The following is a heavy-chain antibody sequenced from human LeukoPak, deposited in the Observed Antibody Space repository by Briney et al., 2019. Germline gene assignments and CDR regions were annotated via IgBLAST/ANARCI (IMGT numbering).Heavy chain of an antibody. J-gene: IGHJ6*02. CDR2: INHSGST. D-gene: IGHD3-3*01. CDR1: GGSFSGYY. Sequence: PSETLSLTCAVYGGSFSGYYWSWIRQPPGKGLEWIGEINHSGSTNYNPSLKSRVTISVDTSKNQFSLKLSSVTAADTAVYYCARDLGVEYYDFWSGYYTSYGMDVWGQGTTVTVSS. V-gene: IGHV4-34*01. CDR3: ARDLGVEYYDFWSGYYTSYGMDV.